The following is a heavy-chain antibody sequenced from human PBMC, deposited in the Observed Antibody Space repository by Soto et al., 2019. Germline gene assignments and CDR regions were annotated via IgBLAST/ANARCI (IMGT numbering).Heavy chain of an antibody. V-gene: IGHV2-5*02. CDR1: GFSLSTSGVG. D-gene: IGHD2-21*02. J-gene: IGHJ4*02. CDR2: IYWDDDK. Sequence: QITLKESGPTLVKPTQTLTLTCTFSGFSLSTSGVGVGWIRQPPGKALECLALIYWDDDKRYSPSLKSRLTITMDTSKNQVVLTMTNMDPVDTATYYCAHRLPGDKFDYWGQGTLVTVSS. CDR3: AHRLPGDKFDY.